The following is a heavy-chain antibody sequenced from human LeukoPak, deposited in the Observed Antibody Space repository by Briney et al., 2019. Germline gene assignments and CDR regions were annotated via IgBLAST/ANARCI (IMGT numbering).Heavy chain of an antibody. J-gene: IGHJ4*02. CDR3: ARSTRMESTFDY. V-gene: IGHV4-59*01. CDR2: IYYSGST. Sequence: PSETLSLTCTVSGGSLSSYYWSWIRQPPGKGLEWIGYIYYSGSTNYNPSLKSRVTISVDTSKNQFSLKLSSVTAADTAVYYCARSTRMESTFDYWGQGTLVTVSS. CDR1: GGSLSSYY. D-gene: IGHD3-3*01.